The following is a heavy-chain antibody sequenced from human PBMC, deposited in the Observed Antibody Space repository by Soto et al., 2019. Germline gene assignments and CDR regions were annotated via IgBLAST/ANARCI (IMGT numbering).Heavy chain of an antibody. V-gene: IGHV1-8*02. CDR3: ARGVSAGVDY. D-gene: IGHD1-26*01. CDR2: MEPSTGTT. J-gene: IGHJ4*02. Sequence: VASVKVSCKASGYTFTSNSIGWVRQAPGQGLEWMGWMEPSTGTTGYAQKFQGRVTMTRDTSINTAYMELTTLTSDDTAFYYCARGVSAGVDYWGQGTLVTVSS. CDR1: GYTFTSNS.